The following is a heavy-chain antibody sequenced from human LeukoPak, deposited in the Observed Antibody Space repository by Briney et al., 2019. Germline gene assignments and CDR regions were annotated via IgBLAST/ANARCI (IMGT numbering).Heavy chain of an antibody. Sequence: PGGSLRLSCAASGFTFSSYGMHWVRQAPGKGLEWVAVIWYDGSNKYYADSVKGRFTISRDNSKNTLYLQMNSLRAEDTAVYYCARDGPYYDFWSGYFDYWGQGTLVTVSS. J-gene: IGHJ4*02. CDR1: GFTFSSYG. D-gene: IGHD3-3*01. CDR2: IWYDGSNK. V-gene: IGHV3-33*01. CDR3: ARDGPYYDFWSGYFDY.